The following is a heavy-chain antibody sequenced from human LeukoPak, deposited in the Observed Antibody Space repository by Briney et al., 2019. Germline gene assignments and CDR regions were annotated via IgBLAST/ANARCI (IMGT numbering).Heavy chain of an antibody. V-gene: IGHV3-23*01. CDR2: ISGSGGST. J-gene: IGHJ5*02. CDR3: ARPYSYGWFDP. Sequence: GGSLRLSCAASGFTFSSYAMSWVRQAPGKGLEWVSAISGSGGSTYYADSVKGRFTISRDNSKNSLYLQMNSLRAEDTAVYYCARPYSYGWFDPWGQGTLVTVSS. CDR1: GFTFSSYA. D-gene: IGHD5-18*01.